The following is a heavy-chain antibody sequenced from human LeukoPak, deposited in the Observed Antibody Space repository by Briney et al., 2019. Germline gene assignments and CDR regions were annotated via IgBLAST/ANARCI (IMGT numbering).Heavy chain of an antibody. J-gene: IGHJ3*02. CDR3: AREGMIATGREPAEI. CDR2: IYYSGST. D-gene: IGHD3-22*01. Sequence: SETLSLTCSVSGGSISSSYWSWIRQPPGKGLEWIGYIYYSGSTNYNPSLKSRVTISVDTSKNQFSLNLSSVTAADTAVYYCAREGMIATGREPAEIWGQGTMVTASS. V-gene: IGHV4-59*01. CDR1: GGSISSSY.